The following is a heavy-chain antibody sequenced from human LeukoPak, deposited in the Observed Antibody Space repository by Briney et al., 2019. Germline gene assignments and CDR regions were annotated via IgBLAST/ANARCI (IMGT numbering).Heavy chain of an antibody. CDR2: INHSGST. V-gene: IGHV4-34*01. J-gene: IGHJ2*01. D-gene: IGHD6-6*01. CDR1: GGSFSGYY. Sequence: SETLSLTCAVYGGSFSGYYWSWIRQPPGKGLEWIGEINHSGSTNYDPSLKSRVTISVDTSKNQFSLKLSSVTAADTAVYYCARDEYSSSPRGRDWYFDLWGRGTLVTVSS. CDR3: ARDEYSSSPRGRDWYFDL.